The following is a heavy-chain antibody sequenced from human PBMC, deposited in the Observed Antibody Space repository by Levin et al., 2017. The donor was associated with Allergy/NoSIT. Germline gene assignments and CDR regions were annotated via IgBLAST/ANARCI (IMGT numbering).Heavy chain of an antibody. V-gene: IGHV4-34*01. D-gene: IGHD2-15*01. CDR2: INHNGST. CDR3: ARGPGMGGIFY. J-gene: IGHJ4*02. Sequence: PSQTLSLTCAVYGGSFSGYYWSWIRQSPGKGLEWIGEINPSGSSGEINHNGSTNYNPSLMSRVTISADTSQNQFFLKLNSVTAADTGVYYCARGPGMGGIFYWGQGTLVTVSS. CDR1: GGSFSGYY.